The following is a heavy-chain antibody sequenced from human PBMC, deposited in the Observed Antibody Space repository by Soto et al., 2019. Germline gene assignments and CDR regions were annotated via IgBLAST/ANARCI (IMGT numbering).Heavy chain of an antibody. D-gene: IGHD6-19*01. V-gene: IGHV3-23*01. CDR3: VKEGSGWYSRGCFDF. CDR1: GLTFSHFS. J-gene: IGHJ3*01. Sequence: HPGGSLWLSCTASGLTFSHFSMNWVRQSPGKGLDWVSNISDSGCSTYYADSVKGRFTISRANSKNTLYLQMNSLRGRDTAIYYCVKEGSGWYSRGCFDFWGRGTMVTVSS. CDR2: ISDSGCST.